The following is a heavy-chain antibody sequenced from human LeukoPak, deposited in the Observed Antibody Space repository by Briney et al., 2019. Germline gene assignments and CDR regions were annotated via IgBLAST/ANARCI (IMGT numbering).Heavy chain of an antibody. Sequence: GGSLRLSCAASGFTFSSYAMHWVRQAPGKGLEWVAVISYDGSNKYYADSVKGRFTISRDNSKNTLYLQMNSLRAEDTAVYYCARKGVYSSGSLDYWGQGTLVTVSS. J-gene: IGHJ4*02. V-gene: IGHV3-30-3*01. CDR2: ISYDGSNK. CDR1: GFTFSSYA. D-gene: IGHD6-19*01. CDR3: ARKGVYSSGSLDY.